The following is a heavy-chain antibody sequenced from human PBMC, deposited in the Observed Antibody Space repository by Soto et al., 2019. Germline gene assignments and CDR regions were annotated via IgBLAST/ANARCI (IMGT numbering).Heavy chain of an antibody. Sequence: EVQLVESGGGLVQPGGSLRLSCAASGFTVSSNYMSWVRQAPGKGLEWVSVIYSGGSTYYADSVKGRFTISRDNSKNTLCLQRNSLRAEDTAVYYCARDRIPTGMDVWGQGTTVTVSS. CDR3: ARDRIPTGMDV. CDR1: GFTVSSNY. V-gene: IGHV3-66*01. CDR2: IYSGGST. J-gene: IGHJ6*02.